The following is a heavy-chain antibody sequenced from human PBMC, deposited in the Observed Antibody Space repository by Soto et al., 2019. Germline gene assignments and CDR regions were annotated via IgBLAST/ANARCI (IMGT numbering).Heavy chain of an antibody. CDR3: ARDKITGLFDY. CDR1: GGSFSGYY. Sequence: QVQLQQWGAGLLKPSETLSLTCAVYGGSFSGYYWTWIRQPPGTGLEWIGEINHSGSTNYNPSLKDRVTLTVDTSKNPFFLKLTSVTAADTAVYYCARDKITGLFDYWGQGTLVTVSS. CDR2: INHSGST. J-gene: IGHJ4*02. V-gene: IGHV4-34*01. D-gene: IGHD2-8*02.